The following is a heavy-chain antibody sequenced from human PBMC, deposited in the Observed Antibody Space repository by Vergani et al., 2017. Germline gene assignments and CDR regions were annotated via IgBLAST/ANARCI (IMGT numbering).Heavy chain of an antibody. V-gene: IGHV4-61*02. Sequence: QVQLQESGPGLVKPSQTLSLTCTVSGGSISSGSYYWSWIRQPAGKGLEWIGRIYTSGSTNYNPSLKSRVTISVDTSKNQFSLKLSSVTAADTAVYYCASSPPNVRGTSATAYSFDYWGQGTLVTVSS. CDR1: GGSISSGSYY. CDR3: ASSPPNVRGTSATAYSFDY. CDR2: IYTSGST. J-gene: IGHJ4*02. D-gene: IGHD3-10*01.